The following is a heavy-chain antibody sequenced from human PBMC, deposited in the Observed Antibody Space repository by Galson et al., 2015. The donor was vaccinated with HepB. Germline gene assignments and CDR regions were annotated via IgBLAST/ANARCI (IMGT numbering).Heavy chain of an antibody. D-gene: IGHD4-11*01. CDR3: ARAGGYYSNHNYFDY. Sequence: SLRLSCAASGFTFSSYGMHWVRQAPGKGLEWVAVIWYDGSNKYYADSVKGRFIISRDNSKNTLYLQMNSLRAEDTAVYYCARAGGYYSNHNYFDYWGQGTLVTVSS. CDR2: IWYDGSNK. J-gene: IGHJ4*02. CDR1: GFTFSSYG. V-gene: IGHV3-33*01.